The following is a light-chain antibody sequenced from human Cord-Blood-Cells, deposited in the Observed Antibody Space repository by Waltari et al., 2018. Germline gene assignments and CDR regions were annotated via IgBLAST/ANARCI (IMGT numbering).Light chain of an antibody. CDR1: QDISNY. CDR2: DAS. Sequence: DIQMTQSPSSLSASVGERVTITCQASQDISNYLNWYQQKPGKAPKLLIYDASNLETGVPARFSARDSATDFTYTITSLQPKDIATYYGQQYHNRPPPTFVGGTKVEAK. V-gene: IGKV1-33*01. J-gene: IGKJ4*01. CDR3: QQYHNRPPPT.